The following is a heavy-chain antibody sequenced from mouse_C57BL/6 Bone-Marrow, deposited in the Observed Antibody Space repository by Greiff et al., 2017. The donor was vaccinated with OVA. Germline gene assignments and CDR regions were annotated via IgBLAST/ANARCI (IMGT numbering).Heavy chain of an antibody. J-gene: IGHJ2*01. CDR1: GYTFTSYD. CDR2: IYPRDGST. Sequence: VMLVESGPELVKPGASVKLSCKASGYTFTSYDINWVKQRPGQGLEWIGWIYPRDGSTKYNEKFKGKATLTVDTSSSTAYMELHSLTSEDSAVYFCARREGDTLFDYWGQGTTLTVSS. D-gene: IGHD3-3*01. V-gene: IGHV1-85*01. CDR3: ARREGDTLFDY.